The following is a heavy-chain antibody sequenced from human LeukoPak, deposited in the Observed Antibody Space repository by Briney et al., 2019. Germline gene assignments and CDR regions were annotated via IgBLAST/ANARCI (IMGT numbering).Heavy chain of an antibody. J-gene: IGHJ3*02. Sequence: PSETLSLPCTVSGGSISSGGYYWSWIRQHPGKGLEWIGYIYYSRSTYYNPSLKSRVTISVDTSKNQFSLKLSSVTAADTAVYYCASHEPMGAFDIWGQGTMVTVSS. D-gene: IGHD1-14*01. V-gene: IGHV4-31*03. CDR3: ASHEPMGAFDI. CDR1: GGSISSGGYY. CDR2: IYYSRST.